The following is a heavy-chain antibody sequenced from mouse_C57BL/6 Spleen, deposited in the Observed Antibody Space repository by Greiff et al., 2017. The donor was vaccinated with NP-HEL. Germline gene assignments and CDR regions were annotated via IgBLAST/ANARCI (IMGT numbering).Heavy chain of an antibody. CDR1: GFTFSDAW. D-gene: IGHD2-3*01. CDR3: TLFYDGYYVQYFDV. Sequence: EVKLVESGGGLVQPGGSMKLSCAASGFTFSDAWMDWVRQSPEKGLEWVAEIRNKANNHATYYAESVKGRFTISRDDSKSSVYLQMNSVRAEDTGIYYCTLFYDGYYVQYFDVWGTGTTVTVAS. J-gene: IGHJ1*03. CDR2: IRNKANNHAT. V-gene: IGHV6-6*01.